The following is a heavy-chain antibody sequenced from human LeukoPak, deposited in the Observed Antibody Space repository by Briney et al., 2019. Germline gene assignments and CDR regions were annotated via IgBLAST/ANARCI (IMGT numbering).Heavy chain of an antibody. CDR2: ISAYNGNT. V-gene: IGHV1-18*01. J-gene: IGHJ4*02. D-gene: IGHD3-22*01. Sequence: VASVKVSCKSSGYTFTIYGISWVRQAPGQGLEWMGWISAYNGNTNYAQKLQGRVTMTTDTSTSTAYMELRSLRSDDTAVYYCARDKPYYYDSSGYYGGDYWGQGTLVTVSS. CDR1: GYTFTIYG. CDR3: ARDKPYYYDSSGYYGGDY.